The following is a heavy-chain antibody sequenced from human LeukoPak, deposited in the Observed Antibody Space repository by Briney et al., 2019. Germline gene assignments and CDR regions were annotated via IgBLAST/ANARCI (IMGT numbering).Heavy chain of an antibody. J-gene: IGHJ4*02. CDR2: LSGSGGSA. D-gene: IGHD3-22*01. Sequence: PGGSLRLSCAASGFTFSNYAMSWVRQAPGKGLEWVSALSGSGGSAYYADSVKGRFTISRDNSKNTLYLQMNSLRAEDTAVYYCAKGRYDSSDFNWAAWGQGTLVTVSS. V-gene: IGHV3-23*01. CDR1: GFTFSNYA. CDR3: AKGRYDSSDFNWAA.